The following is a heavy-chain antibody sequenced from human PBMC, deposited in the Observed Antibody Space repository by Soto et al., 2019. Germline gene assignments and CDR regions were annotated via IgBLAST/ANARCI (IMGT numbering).Heavy chain of an antibody. Sequence: QVQLQESGPGLVKPSQTLSLTCTVSGGSISSGDYYWSWIRQPPGKGLEWIGYIYYSGSTYYNPSLKSRVTISVDTSKNQFSLKLSSVTAADTAVYYCARERGDMEYYYDSSGYTPYWYFDLWGRGTLVTVSS. CDR3: ARERGDMEYYYDSSGYTPYWYFDL. D-gene: IGHD3-22*01. J-gene: IGHJ2*01. V-gene: IGHV4-30-4*01. CDR1: GGSISSGDYY. CDR2: IYYSGST.